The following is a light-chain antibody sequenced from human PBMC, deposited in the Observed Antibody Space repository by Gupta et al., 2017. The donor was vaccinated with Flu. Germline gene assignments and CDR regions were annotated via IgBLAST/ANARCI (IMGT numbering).Light chain of an antibody. CDR1: SSNIGAGYD. Sequence: QSALTQPPSVSGAPGQRVTISRTGRSSNIGAGYDVHWYQQLPGTAPKLLIYGNSNRPSGVPDRFSGSKSGTSASLAITGLQAEDEADYYCQSYDSSLSGSVFGGGTKLTVL. V-gene: IGLV1-40*01. J-gene: IGLJ2*01. CDR2: GNS. CDR3: QSYDSSLSGSV.